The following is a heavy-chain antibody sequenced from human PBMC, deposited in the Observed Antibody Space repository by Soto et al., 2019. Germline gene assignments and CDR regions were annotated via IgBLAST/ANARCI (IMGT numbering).Heavy chain of an antibody. CDR3: ARVVGGYYYGMDV. D-gene: IGHD2-2*01. CDR1: GGSISSSNW. Sequence: QVQLQESGPGLVKPSGTLSLTCAVSGGSISSSNWWSWVRQPPGKGLEWIGEIYHSGSTNYNPSLTSRVTVSVDKSKNQFSLKLSSVTAADTAVYYCARVVGGYYYGMDVWGQGTTVTVSS. CDR2: IYHSGST. J-gene: IGHJ6*02. V-gene: IGHV4-4*02.